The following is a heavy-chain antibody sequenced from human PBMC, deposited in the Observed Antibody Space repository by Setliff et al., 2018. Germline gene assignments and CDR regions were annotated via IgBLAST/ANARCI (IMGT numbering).Heavy chain of an antibody. CDR2: IYPGDSHT. V-gene: IGHV5-51*01. CDR3: ARHEDRGYSGYDYYIDY. Sequence: PGESLKISCQGSGYIFSNYWIVWVRQMPGKGLEWMGIIYPGDSHTTYSPSFQGQVTFSADKSTNTAYLQWSSLKASDTAMYFCARHEDRGYSGYDYYIDYWGPGSLVTAPQ. D-gene: IGHD5-12*01. CDR1: GYIFSNYW. J-gene: IGHJ4*02.